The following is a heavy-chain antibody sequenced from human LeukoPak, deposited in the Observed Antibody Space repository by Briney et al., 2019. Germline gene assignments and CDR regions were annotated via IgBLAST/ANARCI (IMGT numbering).Heavy chain of an antibody. CDR3: AREVGYWSIPNWFDP. Sequence: KAGGSLRLSCAASGFTFSTYTMHWVRQAPGKGLEWVSSISSSSSYIYYADSVKGRFTISRDNAKNSLYLQMNSLRAEDTAVYYCAREVGYWSIPNWFDPWGQGTLVTVSS. CDR2: ISSSSSYI. D-gene: IGHD2-2*02. J-gene: IGHJ5*02. CDR1: GFTFSTYT. V-gene: IGHV3-21*01.